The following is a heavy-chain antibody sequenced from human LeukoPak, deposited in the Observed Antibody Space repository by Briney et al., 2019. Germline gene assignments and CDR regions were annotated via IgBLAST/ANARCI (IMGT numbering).Heavy chain of an antibody. CDR2: IYSGGST. D-gene: IGHD6-19*01. V-gene: IGHV3-53*01. Sequence: GGSLRLSCAASGFTVSSNYMSWVRQAPGKGLEWVSVIYSGGSTYYADSVKGRFTISRDNSKNTLYLQMNSLRAEDTAVYYCAKDQTVAVAGPFDNWGQGTLVTVSS. CDR3: AKDQTVAVAGPFDN. CDR1: GFTVSSNY. J-gene: IGHJ4*02.